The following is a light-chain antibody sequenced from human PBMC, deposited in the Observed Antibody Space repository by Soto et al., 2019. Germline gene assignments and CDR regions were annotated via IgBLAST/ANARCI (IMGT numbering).Light chain of an antibody. CDR3: QQTYTTPRT. CDR2: TSS. V-gene: IGKV1-39*01. J-gene: IGKJ1*01. CDR1: QNISNF. Sequence: DIQMAQSPSSLSASVGDRVIISCRASQNISNFLNWYQQTPGRAPKLLIYTSSSLQNGVPLRFSGSGSGTDFTLTITSLQPEDFATYYCQQTYTTPRTFGQGTKVDIK.